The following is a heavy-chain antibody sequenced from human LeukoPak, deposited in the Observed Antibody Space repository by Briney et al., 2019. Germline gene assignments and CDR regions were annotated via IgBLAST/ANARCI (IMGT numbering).Heavy chain of an antibody. D-gene: IGHD2-15*01. CDR1: GFTFSSYA. Sequence: PGRSLRLSCAASGFTFSSYAMHWVRQAPGKGLEWVAVISYDGSNKYYADSVKGRFTISRDNSKNTLYLQMNSLRAEDTAAYYCARDRDCSGGSCYSTLFDYWGQGTLVTVSS. V-gene: IGHV3-30-3*01. CDR3: ARDRDCSGGSCYSTLFDY. J-gene: IGHJ4*02. CDR2: ISYDGSNK.